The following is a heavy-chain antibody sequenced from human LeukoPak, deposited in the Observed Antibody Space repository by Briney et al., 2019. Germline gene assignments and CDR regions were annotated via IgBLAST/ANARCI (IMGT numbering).Heavy chain of an antibody. D-gene: IGHD3-3*01. CDR1: GYTFTIYD. Sequence: GASVKVSCKASGYTFTIYDINWVRQATGQGLEWMGWMNPNSGNTGYAQKFQGRVTMTRNTSISTAYMELSSLRSEDTAVYYCARGRFLEWLYYHPPDYWGQGTLVTVSS. CDR2: MNPNSGNT. CDR3: ARGRFLEWLYYHPPDY. J-gene: IGHJ4*02. V-gene: IGHV1-8*01.